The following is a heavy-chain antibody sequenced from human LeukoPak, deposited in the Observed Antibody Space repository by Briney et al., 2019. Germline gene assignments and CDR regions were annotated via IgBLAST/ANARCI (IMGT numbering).Heavy chain of an antibody. J-gene: IGHJ4*02. D-gene: IGHD1-26*01. CDR1: GFTFSSYI. CDR3: ARNTIVGATQLDY. Sequence: GGSLRLSCAASGFTFSSYIMNWVRQAPGKGLEWVANIKQDGSEKYYVDSVKGRFTISRDNAKKSLYLQMNSLRAEDTAVYYCARNTIVGATQLDYWGQGTLVTVSS. CDR2: IKQDGSEK. V-gene: IGHV3-7*05.